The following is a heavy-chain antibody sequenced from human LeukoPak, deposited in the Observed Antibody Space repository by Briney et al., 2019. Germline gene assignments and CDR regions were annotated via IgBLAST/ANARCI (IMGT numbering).Heavy chain of an antibody. CDR2: ISGSSSTI. CDR1: GFSFSTYS. CDR3: ARDQYGSGTYYLYTPFEY. V-gene: IGHV3-48*01. Sequence: GGSLRLSCAASGFSFSTYSMNWVRQAPGKGLEWVSYISGSSSTIYYADSVKGRFTISRDNSKNTLYLHMNSLRADDTAEYFCARDQYGSGTYYLYTPFEYWGQGILVTVSS. D-gene: IGHD3-10*01. J-gene: IGHJ4*02.